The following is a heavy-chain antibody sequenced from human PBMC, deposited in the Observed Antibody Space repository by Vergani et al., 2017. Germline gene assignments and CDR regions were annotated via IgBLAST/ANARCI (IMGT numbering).Heavy chain of an antibody. CDR1: GFTFGDYA. Sequence: EVQLVESGGGLVQPGRSLRLSCTASGFTFGDYAMSWVRQAPGKGLEWVSVIYSGGSTYYADSVKGRFTISRDNSKNTLYLQMNSLRAEDTAVYYCARERGAARRLHYYGMDVWGQGTTVTVSS. V-gene: IGHV3-66*01. CDR2: IYSGGST. D-gene: IGHD6-6*01. J-gene: IGHJ6*02. CDR3: ARERGAARRLHYYGMDV.